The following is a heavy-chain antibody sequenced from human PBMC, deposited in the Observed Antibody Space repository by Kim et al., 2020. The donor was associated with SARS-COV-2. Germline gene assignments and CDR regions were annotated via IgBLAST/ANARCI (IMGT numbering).Heavy chain of an antibody. V-gene: IGHV1-3*01. CDR1: GYTFTSYA. Sequence: ASVKVSCKASGYTFTSYAMHWVRQAPGQRLEWMGWINAGNGNTKYSQKFQGRVTITRDTSASTAYMELSSLRSEDTAVYYCARSYSMINGMDVWGQGTTVTVSS. J-gene: IGHJ6*02. CDR2: INAGNGNT. D-gene: IGHD3-16*01. CDR3: ARSYSMINGMDV.